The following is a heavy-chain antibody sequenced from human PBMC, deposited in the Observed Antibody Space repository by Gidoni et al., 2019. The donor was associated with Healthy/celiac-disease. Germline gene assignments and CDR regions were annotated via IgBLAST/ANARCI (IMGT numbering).Heavy chain of an antibody. CDR1: GFTFSSYA. Sequence: EVQLLESGGGLVQPGGSLRRSCAASGFTFSSYAMSWVRQAPGKGLEWVSAISGSGGSTYYADSVKGRFTISRDNSKNTLYLQMNSLRAEDTAVYYCAKDWARGGDFDYWGQGTLVTVSS. D-gene: IGHD3-16*01. CDR3: AKDWARGGDFDY. J-gene: IGHJ4*02. V-gene: IGHV3-23*01. CDR2: ISGSGGST.